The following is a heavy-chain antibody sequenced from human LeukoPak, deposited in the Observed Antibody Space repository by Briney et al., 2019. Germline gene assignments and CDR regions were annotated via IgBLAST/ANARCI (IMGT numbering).Heavy chain of an antibody. V-gene: IGHV3-23*01. CDR3: AKSSDRRWSGYPMDV. D-gene: IGHD3-3*01. CDR1: GFTFSSYW. Sequence: PGGSLRLSCAASGFTFSSYWMSWVRQAPGKGLEWVSAISGSGGSTYYADSVKGRFTISRDNSKNTLYLQMNSLRAEDTAVYYCAKSSDRRWSGYPMDVWGKGTTVTVSS. CDR2: ISGSGGST. J-gene: IGHJ6*03.